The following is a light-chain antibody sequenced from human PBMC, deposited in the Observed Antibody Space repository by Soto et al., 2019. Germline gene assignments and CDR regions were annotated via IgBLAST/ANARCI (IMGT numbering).Light chain of an antibody. CDR3: QQTYRTPT. J-gene: IGKJ1*01. CDR1: QSIDTY. Sequence: IQMTQSPSSLSASVGDRVTITCRASQSIDTYLNWYQQRPGKAPNLLIYSTSTLQSGVPSRFSGSGSGTDFTLTISCLQPEDVATYYCQQTYRTPTFGQGTKV. CDR2: STS. V-gene: IGKV1-39*01.